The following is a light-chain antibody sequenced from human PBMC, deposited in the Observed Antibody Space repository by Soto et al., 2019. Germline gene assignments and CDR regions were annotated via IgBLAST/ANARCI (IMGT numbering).Light chain of an antibody. CDR2: GAS. CDR1: QSVSSSY. CDR3: QHYGSSPPEYT. Sequence: EIVLTQSPGTLSLSPGERATLSCRASQSVSSSYLAWYQQKPGQAPRLLIYGASSRATGIPDRFSGSGSGTDFTLTISRLEPEDFAVDYCQHYGSSPPEYTFGQGTKLEIK. J-gene: IGKJ2*01. V-gene: IGKV3-20*01.